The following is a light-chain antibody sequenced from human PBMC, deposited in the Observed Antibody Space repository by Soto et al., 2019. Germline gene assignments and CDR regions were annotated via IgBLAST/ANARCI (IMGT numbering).Light chain of an antibody. J-gene: IGLJ1*01. Sequence: QSALAQPPSASGSAGQSVTISCTGTSTDVGGYNYVSWYQQHPGKAPKLMIYEVSKRPSGVPDRFSGSKSGNTASLTVSGLQAEDEADYYCSSYAGNNIHYVFGTGTEVTVL. CDR3: SSYAGNNIHYV. CDR1: STDVGGYNY. CDR2: EVS. V-gene: IGLV2-8*01.